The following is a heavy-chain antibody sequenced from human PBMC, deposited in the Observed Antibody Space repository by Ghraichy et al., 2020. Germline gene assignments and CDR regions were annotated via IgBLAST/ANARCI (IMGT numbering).Heavy chain of an antibody. Sequence: ASVKVSCKASGYTFTSYGISWVRQAPGQGLEWMGWISAYNGNTNYAQKLQGRVTMTTDTSTSTAYMELRSLRSDDTAVYYCARDHKVQAGATPFDYWGQGTLVTVSS. CDR1: GYTFTSYG. CDR2: ISAYNGNT. J-gene: IGHJ4*02. D-gene: IGHD1-26*01. V-gene: IGHV1-18*01. CDR3: ARDHKVQAGATPFDY.